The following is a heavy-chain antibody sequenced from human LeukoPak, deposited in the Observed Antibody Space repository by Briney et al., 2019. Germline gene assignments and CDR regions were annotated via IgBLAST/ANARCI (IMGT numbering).Heavy chain of an antibody. CDR1: GGSISSSNYY. CDR3: ARLNDYYYYYYMDV. CDR2: IHYSGNT. J-gene: IGHJ6*03. Sequence: SETLSLTCTVSGGSISSSNYYWGWIRQPPGKGLEWIGSIHYSGNTYYSPSLKSRVTVSVDTSKNQFSLKLSSVTAADTAVYYCARLNDYYYYYYMDVWGKGTTVTVPS. V-gene: IGHV4-39*01.